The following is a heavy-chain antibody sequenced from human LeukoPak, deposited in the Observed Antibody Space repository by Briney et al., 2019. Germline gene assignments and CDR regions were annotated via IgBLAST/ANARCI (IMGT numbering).Heavy chain of an antibody. J-gene: IGHJ5*02. CDR3: ARQPAGVMADTDFLEA. CDR1: GQNLRTHD. D-gene: IGHD2-2*01. Sequence: GESLKISCTDSGQNLRTHDINWLRQMPGRGLEGMGQIDPSDSYSDYSPSFQGHVTMTADKSTNTAYLQWNSLKASDTAIYYCARQPAGVMADTDFLEAWGQGTLVIVSA. CDR2: IDPSDSYS. V-gene: IGHV5-10-1*01.